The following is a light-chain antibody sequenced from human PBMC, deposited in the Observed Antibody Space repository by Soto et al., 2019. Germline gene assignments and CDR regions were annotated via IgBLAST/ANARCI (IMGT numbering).Light chain of an antibody. V-gene: IGKV2-28*01. CDR2: LGS. Sequence: DIVMTQSPLSLPVTPGEPASISCRSSQSLLHSNGYNYLDWYLQKPGQSPQLPIYLGSNRASGVPDRLSGSGSGTDFTLKISRVEAEDVGVYYCMQPLQSWTFGQGTKVDIK. CDR3: MQPLQSWT. J-gene: IGKJ1*01. CDR1: QSLLHSNGYNY.